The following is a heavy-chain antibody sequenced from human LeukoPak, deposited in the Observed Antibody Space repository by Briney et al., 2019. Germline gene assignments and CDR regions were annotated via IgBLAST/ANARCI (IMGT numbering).Heavy chain of an antibody. CDR1: GFTFSRYW. J-gene: IGHJ4*02. CDR2: IDSDGTNR. V-gene: IGHV3-74*01. Sequence: GGSLRLSCAASGFTFSRYWMHWVRRAPGKGPVWVSRIDSDGTNRDYADSVKGRFTISRDNAKNTVYLQMNSLRDEDTAVYYCEARATGLPEYWGQGSLVTVSS. CDR3: EARATGLPEY. D-gene: IGHD3-9*01.